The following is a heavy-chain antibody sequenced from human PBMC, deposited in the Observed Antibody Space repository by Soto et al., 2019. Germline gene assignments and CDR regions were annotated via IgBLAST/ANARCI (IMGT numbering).Heavy chain of an antibody. CDR3: STFDAAAAVPVFNV. CDR2: INWNSAHI. Sequence: EVQLVESGGGSVPPGRSLRLSSAASGFTFENYAMHWVRQAPGKGLEWVSGINWNSAHIGYADSVKGRFTISRDNTRNSVYLQMNSLSVEDTALYYCSTFDAAAAVPVFNVWGQGTMVTVSS. D-gene: IGHD6-13*01. CDR1: GFTFENYA. V-gene: IGHV3-9*01. J-gene: IGHJ3*01.